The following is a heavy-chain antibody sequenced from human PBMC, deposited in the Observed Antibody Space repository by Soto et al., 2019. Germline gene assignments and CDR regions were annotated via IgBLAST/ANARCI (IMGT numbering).Heavy chain of an antibody. V-gene: IGHV4-31*03. D-gene: IGHD3-22*01. CDR2: IYYSGST. J-gene: IGHJ5*02. CDR1: GGSISSGGYY. Sequence: SETLSLTCTVSGGSISSGGYYWSWIRQHPGKGLEWIGYIYYSGSTYHNPSLKSRVTISVDTSKNQFSLKLSSVTAADTAVYYCARETYYYDSSGYPTALGFAPWGQGTLVPVSS. CDR3: ARETYYYDSSGYPTALGFAP.